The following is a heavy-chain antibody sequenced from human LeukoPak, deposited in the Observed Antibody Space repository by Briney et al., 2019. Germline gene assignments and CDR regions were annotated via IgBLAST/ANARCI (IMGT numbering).Heavy chain of an antibody. D-gene: IGHD3-22*01. V-gene: IGHV4-34*01. CDR3: ARGRHDITMIVVVMTSVSYYLDV. J-gene: IGHJ6*03. CDR1: GGSFSGYH. Sequence: SETLSLTCAVYGGSFSGYHWTWIRQSPGKGLEWIGDINPSGSTYYNPSLKSRLTISVDTSKNQFSLRLRSVTAADTAVYYCARGRHDITMIVVVMTSVSYYLDVWGKGTTVTVS. CDR2: INPSGST.